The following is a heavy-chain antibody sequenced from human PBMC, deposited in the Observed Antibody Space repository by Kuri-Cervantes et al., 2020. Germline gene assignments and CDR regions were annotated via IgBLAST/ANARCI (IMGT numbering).Heavy chain of an antibody. CDR3: ARAPLSRIRHYYDSSGNGYYFDY. D-gene: IGHD3-22*01. CDR1: GGSISSGSYY. V-gene: IGHV4-61*02. Sequence: SETLSLTCTVSGGSISSGSYYWSWIRQPAGKGLEWIGRIYTSGSTNYNPSLKSRVTISVDTSKNQFSLKLSSVTAADTVVYYCARAPLSRIRHYYDSSGNGYYFDYWGQGTLVTVSS. CDR2: IYTSGST. J-gene: IGHJ4*02.